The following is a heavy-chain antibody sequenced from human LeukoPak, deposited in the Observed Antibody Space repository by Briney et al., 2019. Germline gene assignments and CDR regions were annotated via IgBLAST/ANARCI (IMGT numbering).Heavy chain of an antibody. J-gene: IGHJ5*02. D-gene: IGHD3-3*01. CDR2: IYYSGST. CDR1: GVSISSSSYY. CDR3: ARHVSRDYDFWSGFFPFPFDP. V-gene: IGHV4-39*01. Sequence: SETLSLTCTVSGVSISSSSYYWGWIRQPPGKGLEWIGSIYYSGSTYYNPSLKSRVTISVDTSKNQFSLKLSSVTAADTAVYYCARHVSRDYDFWSGFFPFPFDPWGQGTLVTVSS.